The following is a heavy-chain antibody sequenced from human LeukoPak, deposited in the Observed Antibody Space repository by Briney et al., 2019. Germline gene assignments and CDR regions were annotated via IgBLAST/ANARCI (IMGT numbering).Heavy chain of an antibody. CDR3: ARGDSGSPHMDV. CDR1: GGTFSSYA. D-gene: IGHD3-10*01. J-gene: IGHJ6*04. Sequence: ASVKVSCKASGGTFSSYAISWVRQAPGQGLEWMGGIIPIFGTANYAQKFQGRVTITADKSTSTAYMELSSLRSEDTAVYYCARGDSGSPHMDVWGKGTTVTVSS. V-gene: IGHV1-69*06. CDR2: IIPIFGTA.